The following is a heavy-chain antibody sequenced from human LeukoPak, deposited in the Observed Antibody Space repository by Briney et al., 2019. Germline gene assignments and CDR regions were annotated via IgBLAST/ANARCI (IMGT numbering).Heavy chain of an antibody. Sequence: SETLSLTCTVSGGSISSSSYYWGWIRQPPGKGLEWIGRIYYSGSTYYNPSLKSRVTVSVDTSKNQFSLKLSSVTAADTAVYYCATSQTSYDSSGEYFQHWGQGTLVTVSS. CDR1: GGSISSSSYY. J-gene: IGHJ1*01. CDR2: IYYSGST. V-gene: IGHV4-39*01. CDR3: ATSQTSYDSSGEYFQH. D-gene: IGHD3-22*01.